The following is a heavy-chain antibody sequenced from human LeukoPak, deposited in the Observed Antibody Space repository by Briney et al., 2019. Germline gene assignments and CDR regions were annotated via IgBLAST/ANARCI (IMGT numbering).Heavy chain of an antibody. CDR1: GFTFSSYA. V-gene: IGHV3-23*01. J-gene: IGHJ4*02. Sequence: GGSLRLSCAASGFTFSSYAMSWVRQAPGKGLEWVSAISGSGGSTYYADSVKGRFTISRDNSKNTLYLQMNSLRAEDTVVYYCARPYCSGGSCYSQVALWGQGTLVTVSS. CDR3: ARPYCSGGSCYSQVAL. D-gene: IGHD2-15*01. CDR2: ISGSGGST.